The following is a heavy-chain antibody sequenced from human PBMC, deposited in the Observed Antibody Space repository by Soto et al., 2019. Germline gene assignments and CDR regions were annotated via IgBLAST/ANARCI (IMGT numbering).Heavy chain of an antibody. CDR1: CGSISSSSYY. CDR3: ARLGGYYQAFDQ. D-gene: IGHD2-21*02. J-gene: IGHJ4*02. CDR2: IYYSGST. Sequence: SETLSLTCTVSCGSISSSSYYWGWIRQPPGKGLEWIGSIYYSGSTYYNPSLKSRVTISVDTSKNQFSLKLNSVTAADTAVYYCARLGGYYQAFDQWGQGTLVTVSS. V-gene: IGHV4-39*01.